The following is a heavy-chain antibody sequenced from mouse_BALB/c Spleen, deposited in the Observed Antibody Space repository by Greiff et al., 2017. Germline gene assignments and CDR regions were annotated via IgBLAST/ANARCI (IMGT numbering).Heavy chain of an antibody. CDR2: ISSGSSTI. D-gene: IGHD2-10*02. J-gene: IGHJ3*01. CDR1: GFTFSSFG. V-gene: IGHV5-17*02. Sequence: EVKLMESGGGLVQPGGSRKLSCAASGFTFSSFGMPWVRQAPEKGLEWVAYISSGSSTIYYADTVKGRFTISRDNPMNTLFLQMTSLRSEDTAMYYWARSRYGNYAADWGQGTLVTVSA. CDR3: ARSRYGNYAAD.